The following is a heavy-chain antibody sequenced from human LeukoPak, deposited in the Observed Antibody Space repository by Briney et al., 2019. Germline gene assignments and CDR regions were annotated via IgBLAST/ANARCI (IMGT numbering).Heavy chain of an antibody. CDR3: ARCRDRESYNLLRY. D-gene: IGHD3-16*01. V-gene: IGHV3-33*01. CDR2: IWSDGSSK. J-gene: IGHJ4*02. CDR1: RFTPSRYG. Sequence: GGSLRLSCAASRFTPSRYGVHWVRQAADKGREWVAVIWSDGSSKYYAEAVEGRLTISRDNSRNTLYRQMNRQSAEDTAVYYCARCRDRESYNLLRYWGQGTLVTVSS.